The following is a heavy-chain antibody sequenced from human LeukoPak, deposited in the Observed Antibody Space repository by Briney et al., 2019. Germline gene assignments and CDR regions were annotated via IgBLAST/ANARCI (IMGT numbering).Heavy chain of an antibody. V-gene: IGHV5-51*01. CDR2: IYPGDSDT. J-gene: IGHJ4*02. CDR3: ARRDCSSTSCYENFDY. D-gene: IGHD2-2*01. Sequence: GESLKISCKGSGYSFTSYWIGWVRQMPGKGLEWMGIIYPGDSDTRYSPFFQGQVTISADKSISTAYLQWSSLKASDTAMYYCARRDCSSTSCYENFDYWGQGTLVTVSS. CDR1: GYSFTSYW.